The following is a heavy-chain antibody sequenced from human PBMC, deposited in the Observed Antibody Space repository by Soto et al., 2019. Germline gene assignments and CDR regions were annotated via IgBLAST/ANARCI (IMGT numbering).Heavy chain of an antibody. V-gene: IGHV1-18*01. CDR2: ISAYNGNT. CDR1: GYTFTSYG. J-gene: IGHJ3*02. D-gene: IGHD3-10*01. CDR3: ARDRYYYGSDGAFDI. Sequence: ASVKVSCKASGYTFTSYGISWVRQAPGQGLEWMGWISAYNGNTNYAQKLQGRVTMTTDTSTSTAYMELRSLRSGDTAVYYCARDRYYYGSDGAFDIWGQGTMVTVSS.